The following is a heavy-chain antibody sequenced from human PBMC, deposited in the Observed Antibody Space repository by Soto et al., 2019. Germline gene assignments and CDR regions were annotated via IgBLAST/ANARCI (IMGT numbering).Heavy chain of an antibody. V-gene: IGHV4-39*01. J-gene: IGHJ5*02. CDR2: IFYTGNT. CDR1: GGSITSSGSS. CDR3: ARHGMGAAGWFDP. Sequence: SETLSLTCTVSGGSITSSGSSWAWPRQTPGKGLEGIGSIFYTGNTYYNPSLWSRVTISADTSKNQFSLKMTSVTAADTAVYYCARHGMGAAGWFDPWGQGTLVTVSS. D-gene: IGHD1-26*01.